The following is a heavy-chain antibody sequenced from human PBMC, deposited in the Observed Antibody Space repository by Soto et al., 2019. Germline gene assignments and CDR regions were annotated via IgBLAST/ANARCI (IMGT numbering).Heavy chain of an antibody. CDR3: APYLGHCGSNIWDGWLEA. Sequence: PSETLSLTGTVSGGAISSYYWSWIRQPPGKGLEWIGYIYYSGSTNYNPSLKSRVTISVDTSKNEFSLKLSTVTAADTAESYSAPYLGHCGSNIWDGWLEAWRQGTLVTV. V-gene: IGHV4-59*08. CDR2: IYYSGST. J-gene: IGHJ5*02. CDR1: GGAISSYY. D-gene: IGHD2-15*01.